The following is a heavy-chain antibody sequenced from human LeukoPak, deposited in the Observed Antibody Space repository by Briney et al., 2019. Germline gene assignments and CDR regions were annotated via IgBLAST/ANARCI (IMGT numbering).Heavy chain of an antibody. V-gene: IGHV4-59*12. CDR2: IYYSGST. CDR3: ARDILGPSGY. D-gene: IGHD3/OR15-3a*01. J-gene: IGHJ4*02. Sequence: PSETLSLTCSVSDGSTTGYYWSWIRQPPGKGLEWIGYIYYSGSTYYNPSLKSRVTISVDTSKNQFSLKLSSVIAANTAVYYCARDILGPSGYWGQGTLVIVSS. CDR1: DGSTTGYY.